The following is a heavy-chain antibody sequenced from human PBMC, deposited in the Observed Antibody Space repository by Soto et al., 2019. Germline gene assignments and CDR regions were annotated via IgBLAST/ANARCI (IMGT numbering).Heavy chain of an antibody. CDR1: GYTFTSYG. D-gene: IGHD3-9*01. V-gene: IGHV1-18*01. J-gene: IGHJ5*02. Sequence: ASLKVSCKASGYTFTSYGISWVRQAPGQGLEWMGWISAYNGNTNYAQKLQGRVTMTTDTSTSTAYMELRSLRSDDTALYYCARGGLTYYDILTGYYNGDFSSWFDPWGQGTLVTVSS. CDR2: ISAYNGNT. CDR3: ARGGLTYYDILTGYYNGDFSSWFDP.